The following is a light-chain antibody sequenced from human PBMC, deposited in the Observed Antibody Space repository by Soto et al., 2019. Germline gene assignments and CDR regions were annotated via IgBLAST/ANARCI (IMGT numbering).Light chain of an antibody. Sequence: DIQMTPSPSSLSASVGDRVTITCRASQSINRYITWYRQTPGKAPELLIYTISDLQSGVPSRFSASESGTEFTLTISSLQPEDFATYYCQQTYSSPFTFGQGTKLGIK. V-gene: IGKV1-39*01. CDR3: QQTYSSPFT. J-gene: IGKJ2*01. CDR1: QSINRY. CDR2: TIS.